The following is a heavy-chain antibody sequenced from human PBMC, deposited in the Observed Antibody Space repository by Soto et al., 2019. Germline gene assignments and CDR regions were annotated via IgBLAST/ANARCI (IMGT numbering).Heavy chain of an antibody. D-gene: IGHD1-1*01. CDR3: TRLNAPREPRDPYFDY. Sequence: GESLKISCQGSGYSFWGHWIVWVRQVPGKGLEWMGLTYPDDSRTICSPSFRGQVTMSADKSINTAYLQWSSLKASDSAMYYCTRLNAPREPRDPYFDYWGQGTPVTVSS. CDR2: TYPDDSRT. J-gene: IGHJ4*02. CDR1: GYSFWGHW. V-gene: IGHV5-51*01.